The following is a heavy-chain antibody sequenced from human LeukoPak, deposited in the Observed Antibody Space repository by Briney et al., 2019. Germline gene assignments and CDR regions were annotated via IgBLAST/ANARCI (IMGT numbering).Heavy chain of an antibody. J-gene: IGHJ4*02. CDR3: ARALLWFRELSHIDY. Sequence: PSETLSLTCAVSGGSISSGGYSWSWIRQPPGKGLEWIGYIYHSGSTYYNPSLKSRVTISVDRSKNQFSLKLSSVTAADTAVYYCARALLWFRELSHIDYWGQGTLVTVSS. CDR2: IYHSGST. CDR1: GGSISSGGYS. V-gene: IGHV4-30-2*01. D-gene: IGHD3-10*01.